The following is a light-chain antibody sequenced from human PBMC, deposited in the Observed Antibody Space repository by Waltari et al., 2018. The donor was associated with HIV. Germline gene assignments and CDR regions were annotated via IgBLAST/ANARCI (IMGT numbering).Light chain of an antibody. V-gene: IGKV1-12*01. CDR1: QGVGSW. CDR3: QQANTFPRT. J-gene: IGKJ3*01. Sequence: DGQMTQSPASVSASLGDTVTITGRASQGVGSWLAWYQHKSGKAPKLLIRAASSLQSGVPSRFSGSGSVTDFTLTISGLQPEDCATYYCQQANTFPRTFGPGTKVDIK. CDR2: AAS.